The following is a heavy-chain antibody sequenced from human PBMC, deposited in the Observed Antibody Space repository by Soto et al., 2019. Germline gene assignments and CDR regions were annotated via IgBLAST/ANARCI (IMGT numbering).Heavy chain of an antibody. CDR3: ARDRESYGPRGYFDY. CDR1: GGSISSYY. CDR2: IYNSGST. D-gene: IGHD5-18*01. Sequence: SETLSLTCTVSGGSISSYYWSWIRQPPGKGLEWIGYIYNSGSTNYNPPLKSRVTISVDTSKNQFSLKLSSVTAADTAVYYCARDRESYGPRGYFDYWGQGTLVTVSS. V-gene: IGHV4-4*08. J-gene: IGHJ4*02.